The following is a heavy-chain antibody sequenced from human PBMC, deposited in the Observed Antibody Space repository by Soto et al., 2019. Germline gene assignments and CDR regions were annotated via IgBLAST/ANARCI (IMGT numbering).Heavy chain of an antibody. J-gene: IGHJ6*02. Sequence: QVQLQESGPGLVKPSETLSLTCTVSSGSVSSGSYYWSWIRQPPGKGLEWIGYIYYSGSTNYNPSLKSRVTISVDTSKNQFSLKLSSVTAADTAVYYCARDLPNRIAARPRQSYYGMDVWGQGTTVTVSS. CDR3: ARDLPNRIAARPRQSYYGMDV. D-gene: IGHD6-6*01. CDR1: SGSVSSGSYY. V-gene: IGHV4-61*01. CDR2: IYYSGST.